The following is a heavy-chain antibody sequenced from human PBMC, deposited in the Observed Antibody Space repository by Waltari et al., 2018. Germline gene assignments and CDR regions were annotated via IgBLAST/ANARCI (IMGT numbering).Heavy chain of an antibody. CDR3: ARRFSSRWGFGMGGMDV. CDR2: IYYSGIT. J-gene: IGHJ6*02. CDR1: GGSISSSSYY. V-gene: IGHV4-39*01. Sequence: QLQLQESGPGLVKPSETLSLTCTVSGGSISSSSYYWGWIRQPPGKGLEWIGSIYYSGITYYNPSLKSRVTISVDTSKNQFSLKLSAVTAADTAVYYCARRFSSRWGFGMGGMDVWGQGTTVTVSS. D-gene: IGHD6-13*01.